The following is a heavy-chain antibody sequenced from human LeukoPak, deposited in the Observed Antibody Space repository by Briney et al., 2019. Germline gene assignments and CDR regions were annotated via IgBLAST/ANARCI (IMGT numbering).Heavy chain of an antibody. CDR1: GGSFSGYY. V-gene: IGHV4-34*01. D-gene: IGHD6-6*01. J-gene: IGHJ6*02. Sequence: SETLSLTCAVYGGSFSGYYWSWIRQPPGKGLEWIGEINHSGSTNYNPSLKSRVTISVDTSKNQFSLKLSSVTAADTAVYYCASSGKQLGPYYYYYGMDVWGQGTTVTVSS. CDR2: INHSGST. CDR3: ASSGKQLGPYYYYYGMDV.